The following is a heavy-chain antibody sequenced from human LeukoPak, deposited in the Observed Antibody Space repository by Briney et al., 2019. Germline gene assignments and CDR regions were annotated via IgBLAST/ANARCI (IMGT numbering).Heavy chain of an antibody. J-gene: IGHJ4*02. Sequence: GESLKISCKGSGYSFTSYWIGWVRQMPGKGLEWMGIIYPGDSDTRYSPSFQGQVTISADKSISTAYLQWSSLKASDTAMYYCAKQYYDSGGYHLSFDYWGQGTLVTVSS. V-gene: IGHV5-51*01. CDR2: IYPGDSDT. D-gene: IGHD3-22*01. CDR1: GYSFTSYW. CDR3: AKQYYDSGGYHLSFDY.